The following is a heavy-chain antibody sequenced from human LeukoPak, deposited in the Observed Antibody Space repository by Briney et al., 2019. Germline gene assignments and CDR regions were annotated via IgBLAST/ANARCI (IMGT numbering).Heavy chain of an antibody. CDR1: GGSITSSSYY. D-gene: IGHD3-22*01. CDR3: ASSTSGYYNY. J-gene: IGHJ4*02. CDR2: IYYTGST. Sequence: TSETLSLTCTVSGGSITSSSYYWGWIRHPPGRGREGMGSIYYTGSTYYDPSLKGRVTISVDTSKSQFSLKLSSVTAADTAVYYCASSTSGYYNYWGQGTLVTVSS. V-gene: IGHV4-39*01.